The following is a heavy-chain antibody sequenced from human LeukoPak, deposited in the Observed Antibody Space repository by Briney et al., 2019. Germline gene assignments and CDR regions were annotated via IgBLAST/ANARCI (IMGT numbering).Heavy chain of an antibody. CDR2: TYYRSKWYN. V-gene: IGHV6-1*01. CDR1: GDSVSSNSAA. Sequence: SQTLSLTCALSGDSVSSNSAAWNWIRQSPSRGLEWLGRTYYRSKWYNDYAVSVKSRITINPDTSKNQFSLQLNSVTPEDTAVYYCARASFGYSSSTCNWFDPWGQGTLVTVSS. CDR3: ARASFGYSSSTCNWFDP. J-gene: IGHJ5*02. D-gene: IGHD6-6*01.